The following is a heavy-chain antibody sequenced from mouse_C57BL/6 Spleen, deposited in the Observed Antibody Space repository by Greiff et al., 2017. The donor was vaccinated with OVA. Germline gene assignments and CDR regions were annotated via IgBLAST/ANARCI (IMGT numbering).Heavy chain of an antibody. CDR1: GYTFTSYW. V-gene: IGHV1-50*01. CDR3: ARSGSSYPAFAY. J-gene: IGHJ3*01. Sequence: VQLQQPGAELVKPGASVKLSCKASGYTFTSYWMQWVKQRPGQGLEWIGESDPSDSYTNYNQKFKGKATLTVDTSSSTAYMQLSSLTSEDSAVYYCARSGSSYPAFAYWGQGTLVTVSA. CDR2: SDPSDSYT. D-gene: IGHD1-1*01.